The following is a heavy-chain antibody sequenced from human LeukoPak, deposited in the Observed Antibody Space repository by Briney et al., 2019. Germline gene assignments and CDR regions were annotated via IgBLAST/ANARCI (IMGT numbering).Heavy chain of an antibody. CDR2: ISSSGSTI. D-gene: IGHD5-12*01. CDR3: ARDRRGYSGYDPGWFDP. V-gene: IGHV3-48*03. CDR1: GFTFSSYE. J-gene: IGHJ5*02. Sequence: GGSLRLSCAASGFTFSSYEMNWVRQAPGKGLEWVSYISSSGSTIYYADSVKGRFTISRDNAKNTVYLQMNSLRAEDTAVYYCARDRRGYSGYDPGWFDPWGQGTLVTVSS.